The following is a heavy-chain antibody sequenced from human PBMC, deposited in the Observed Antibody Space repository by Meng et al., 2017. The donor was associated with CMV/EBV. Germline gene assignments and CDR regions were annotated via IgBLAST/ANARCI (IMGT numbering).Heavy chain of an antibody. CDR2: IYYSGST. CDR1: GGSISSYY. CDR3: ARDRGDEDPPGWFDP. V-gene: IGHV4-59*01. Sequence: SETLSLTCTVSGGSISSYYWSWIRQPPGKGLEWIGYIYYSGSTNYNPSLKSRVTISVDTSKNQFSLKLSSVTAADTAGYYCARDRGDEDPPGWFDPWGQGTLVTVSS. D-gene: IGHD1-14*01. J-gene: IGHJ5*02.